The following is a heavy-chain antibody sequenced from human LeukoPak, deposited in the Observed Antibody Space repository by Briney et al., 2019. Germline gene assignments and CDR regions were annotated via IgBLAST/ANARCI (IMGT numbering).Heavy chain of an antibody. V-gene: IGHV4-59*01. CDR2: IYYSGST. CDR1: GGSISSYY. J-gene: IGHJ6*03. Sequence: SETLSLTCTVSGGSISSYYWSWIRQPPGKGLERIGYIYYSGSTNYNPSLKSRVTISVDTSKSQFSLKLSSVTAADTAVYYCARESRQWLVQYYYYYMDVWGKGTTVTVSS. D-gene: IGHD6-19*01. CDR3: ARESRQWLVQYYYYYMDV.